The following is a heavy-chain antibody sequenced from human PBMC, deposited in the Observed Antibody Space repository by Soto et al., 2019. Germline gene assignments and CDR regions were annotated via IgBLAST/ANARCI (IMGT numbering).Heavy chain of an antibody. D-gene: IGHD2-15*01. CDR3: TRDRTDCSGGSCYSEWFDP. V-gene: IGHV3-49*03. J-gene: IGHJ5*02. CDR2: IRSKAYGGTT. Sequence: GGSLRLSCTASGFTFGDYAMSWFRQAPGKGLEWVGFIRSKAYGGTTEYAASVKGRFTISRDDSKSIAYLQMNSLKTEDTAVYYCTRDRTDCSGGSCYSEWFDPWGQGTLVTVSS. CDR1: GFTFGDYA.